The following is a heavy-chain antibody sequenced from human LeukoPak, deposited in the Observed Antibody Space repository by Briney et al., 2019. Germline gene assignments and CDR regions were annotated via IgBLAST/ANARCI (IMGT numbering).Heavy chain of an antibody. V-gene: IGHV3-23*01. CDR3: AKLLTMVRAIDY. D-gene: IGHD3-10*01. Sequence: PGGSLRLSCAASGFTFSSYAMSWVRQAPGKGLEGVSAISGSGGSTYYADSVKGRFTISRDNSKNTLYLQMNSLRAEDTAVYYCAKLLTMVRAIDYWGQGTLVTVSS. CDR2: ISGSGGST. J-gene: IGHJ4*02. CDR1: GFTFSSYA.